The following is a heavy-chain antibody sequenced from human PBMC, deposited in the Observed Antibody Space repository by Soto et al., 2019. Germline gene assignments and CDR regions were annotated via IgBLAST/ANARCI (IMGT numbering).Heavy chain of an antibody. J-gene: IGHJ4*02. V-gene: IGHV3-23*01. CDR2: IGGSGGST. CDR1: GFTFSTYA. CDR3: AKDPRIGIAVAGVFDY. D-gene: IGHD6-19*01. Sequence: EVQLLESGGGLVQPGGSLRLSCAASGFTFSTYAMSWVRQAPGKGLEWVSAIGGSGGSTYYADSVKGRFTISRDNSKNTLYLQMNSLRAEDTAVYYCAKDPRIGIAVAGVFDYWGQGTLVTVSS.